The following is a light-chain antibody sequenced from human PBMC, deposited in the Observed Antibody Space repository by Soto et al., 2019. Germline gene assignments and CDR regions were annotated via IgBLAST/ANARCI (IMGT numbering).Light chain of an antibody. J-gene: IGKJ1*01. CDR2: AAS. CDR3: QQYNSYWT. V-gene: IGKV1-5*01. CDR1: QSISNW. Sequence: DIQMTQSPSTLSASVGARVPITCRASQSISNWLAWYQQKPGKAPKLLIYAASSLDSGVPSRFSGSGSGTEFTLTISSLQPDDFATYYCQQYNSYWTFGQGTKVDIK.